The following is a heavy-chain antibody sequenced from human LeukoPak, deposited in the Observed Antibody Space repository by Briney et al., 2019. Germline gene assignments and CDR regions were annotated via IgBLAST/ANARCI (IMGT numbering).Heavy chain of an antibody. CDR2: IYYGGNT. CDR1: GGSVSSSSYH. J-gene: IGHJ4*02. CDR3: ARALIAPRRLSFIKTFFFDD. D-gene: IGHD6-6*01. Sequence: SETLSLICTVSGGSVSSSSYHWGWIRQPPGQGLEWIGTIYYGGNTYYSPSLESRVSISVDTSKNQFSSRLRSVTAADPAVYYCARALIAPRRLSFIKTFFFDDWGQGTLVTVSS. V-gene: IGHV4-39*07.